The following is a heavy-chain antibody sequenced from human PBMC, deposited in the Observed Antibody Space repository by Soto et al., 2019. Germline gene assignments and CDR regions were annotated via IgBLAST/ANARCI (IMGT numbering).Heavy chain of an antibody. CDR1: GGSFSGYY. Sequence: QVQLQQWGAGLLKPSETLSLTCAVYGGSFSGYYWSWIRQPPGKGLEWIGEINHSGSTNYNPSLKSRVTISVDTSKNPFSLKLSSVTAADTAVYYCARVDPPYYYGSGSYYNPQGYFDYWGQGTLVTVSS. D-gene: IGHD3-10*01. V-gene: IGHV4-34*01. J-gene: IGHJ4*02. CDR2: INHSGST. CDR3: ARVDPPYYYGSGSYYNPQGYFDY.